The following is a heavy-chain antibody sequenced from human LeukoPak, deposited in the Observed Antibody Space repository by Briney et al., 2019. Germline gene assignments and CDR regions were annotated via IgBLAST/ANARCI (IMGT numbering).Heavy chain of an antibody. CDR1: GFTFSSYG. V-gene: IGHV3-33*01. D-gene: IGHD2-2*02. Sequence: GGSLRLSCAASGFTFSSYGMHWVRQAPGKGLEWVAVIWYDGSNKYYADSVKGRFTISRDNSKNTLYLQMNSLRAEDTAVYYCARGHEGDVVVPAAIQPKTAGTYNWFDPWGQGTLVTVSS. J-gene: IGHJ5*02. CDR3: ARGHEGDVVVPAAIQPKTAGTYNWFDP. CDR2: IWYDGSNK.